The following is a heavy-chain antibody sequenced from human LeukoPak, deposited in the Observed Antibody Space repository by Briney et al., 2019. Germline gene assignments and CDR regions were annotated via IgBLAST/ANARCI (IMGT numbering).Heavy chain of an antibody. V-gene: IGHV4-30-4*01. J-gene: IGHJ5*02. D-gene: IGHD1-14*01. CDR1: GGSISSGDYY. CDR2: IYYSGST. CDR3: AQSRRKKNSPGVDP. Sequence: SQTLSLTCTVSGGSISSGDYYWSWIRQPPGKGLEWIGYIYYSGSTYYNPSLKSRVTISVDTSKNQFSLKLSSVTAADTALYYRAQSRRKKNSPGVDPWGQGNLVNVSS.